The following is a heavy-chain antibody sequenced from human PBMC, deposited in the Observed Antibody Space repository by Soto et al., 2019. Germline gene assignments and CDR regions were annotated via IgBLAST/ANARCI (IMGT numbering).Heavy chain of an antibody. CDR1: GYTFTSYG. J-gene: IGHJ4*02. CDR2: ISAYNGNT. Sequence: QVQLVQSGAEVKKPGASVKVSCKASGYTFTSYGISWVRQAPGQGLEWMGWISAYNGNTNYAQKLQGRVTMTTDTSPPPAYMDLGSLKSDKTAVFYWQRGGDYYDSSVSFDYWGQGTLVTVSS. V-gene: IGHV1-18*01. D-gene: IGHD3-22*01. CDR3: QRGGDYYDSSVSFDY.